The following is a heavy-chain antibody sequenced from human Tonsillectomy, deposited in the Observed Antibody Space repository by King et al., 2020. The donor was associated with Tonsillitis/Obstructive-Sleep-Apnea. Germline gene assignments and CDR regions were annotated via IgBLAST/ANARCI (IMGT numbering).Heavy chain of an antibody. CDR3: ARDLVVPAAGVFDC. D-gene: IGHD2-2*01. Sequence: QLVESGGGLVQPGGSLRLSCAASGFTFSSYEMNWVRQAPGKGLEWVSYISSSGSTKSYADSVKGRFTISRDNAKNSLYLQMNSLRAEDTAVYYCARDLVVPAAGVFDCWGQGTLVTVSS. J-gene: IGHJ4*02. V-gene: IGHV3-48*03. CDR1: GFTFSSYE. CDR2: ISSSGSTK.